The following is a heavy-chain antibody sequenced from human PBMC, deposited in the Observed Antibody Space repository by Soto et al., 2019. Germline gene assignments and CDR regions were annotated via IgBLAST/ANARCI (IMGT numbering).Heavy chain of an antibody. J-gene: IGHJ4*02. Sequence: QVQLQQWGAGLLKPSETLSLTCAVYSGSFSGHYWSWIRQPPGKDLEWIGEIYHGLSIVYNPSLKSRVTISGDSSKNQFSMKLSSVTAADTDVYYCARHGGYFFDYWGQGTLVTVSS. CDR2: IYHGLSI. D-gene: IGHD3-16*01. CDR3: ARHGGYFFDY. V-gene: IGHV4-34*01. CDR1: SGSFSGHY.